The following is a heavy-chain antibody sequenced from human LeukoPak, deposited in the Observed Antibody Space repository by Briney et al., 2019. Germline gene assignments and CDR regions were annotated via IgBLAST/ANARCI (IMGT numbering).Heavy chain of an antibody. Sequence: PSETLSLTCAVYGGSFSGYYWSWIRQPPGKGLEWIGEINHSGSTNYNPSLKSRVTISVDTSKNQFSLKLSSVTAADTAVYYCARYSYCSGGSCYDPPDCWGQGTLVTVSS. V-gene: IGHV4-34*01. CDR2: INHSGST. CDR3: ARYSYCSGGSCYDPPDC. J-gene: IGHJ4*02. CDR1: GGSFSGYY. D-gene: IGHD2-15*01.